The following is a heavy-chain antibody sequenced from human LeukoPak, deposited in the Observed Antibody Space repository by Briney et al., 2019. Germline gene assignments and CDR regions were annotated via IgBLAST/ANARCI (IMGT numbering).Heavy chain of an antibody. J-gene: IGHJ4*02. D-gene: IGHD1-1*01. Sequence: GGSLRLSCAASGFTFNTFAMSWVRQAPGEGLEWSSVIGGSSGTTYYADSVKGRFTISRDNSKNMLFLQMNNLRADDTAVYYCARGKGTSWKYYFGSWGQGTLVTVSS. CDR1: GFTFNTFA. V-gene: IGHV3-23*01. CDR3: ARGKGTSWKYYFGS. CDR2: IGGSSGTT.